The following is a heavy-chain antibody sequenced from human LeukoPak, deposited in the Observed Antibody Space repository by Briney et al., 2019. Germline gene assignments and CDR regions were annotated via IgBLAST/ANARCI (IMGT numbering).Heavy chain of an antibody. CDR2: INPNSGGT. CDR3: ARGGTTNYDFWSGYYGY. V-gene: IGHV1-2*02. CDR1: GYTFTGYY. Sequence: ASVKVSCKASGYTFTGYYMHWVRQAPGQGLEWMGWINPNSGGTNYAQKFQGRVTMTRDTSISTAYMELSRLRSDDTAVYYCARGGTTNYDFWSGYYGYWGQGTLVTVSS. J-gene: IGHJ4*02. D-gene: IGHD3-3*01.